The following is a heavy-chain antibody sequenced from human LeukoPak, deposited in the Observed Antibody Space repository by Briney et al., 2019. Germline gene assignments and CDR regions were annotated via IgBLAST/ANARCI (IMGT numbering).Heavy chain of an antibody. CDR2: ISGDGVSS. V-gene: IGHV3-43*02. CDR3: AREQFSHTSNYFDN. Sequence: GGSLRISCAASGFMFDDYAMHWVRQVPGRGLEWVSLISGDGVSSFYADSVRRRFTISRDNNNNSLSLQMHSLTAEDTAFYYCAREQFSHTSNYFDNWGQGILVTVSS. CDR1: GFMFDDYA. D-gene: IGHD5-24*01. J-gene: IGHJ4*02.